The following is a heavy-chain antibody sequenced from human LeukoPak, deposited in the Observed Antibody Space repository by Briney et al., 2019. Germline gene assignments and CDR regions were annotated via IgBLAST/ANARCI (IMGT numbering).Heavy chain of an antibody. CDR2: INPNSGGT. V-gene: IGHV1-2*06. CDR1: GYTFTGYY. Sequence: GASVKVSCKASGYTFTGYYMHWVRQAPGQGLEWMGRINPNSGGTNYAQKFQGRVTMTRDTSISTAYMELSRLRSDDTAVYYRARPVFWVAVAGHDAFDIWGQGTMVTVSS. CDR3: ARPVFWVAVAGHDAFDI. D-gene: IGHD6-19*01. J-gene: IGHJ3*02.